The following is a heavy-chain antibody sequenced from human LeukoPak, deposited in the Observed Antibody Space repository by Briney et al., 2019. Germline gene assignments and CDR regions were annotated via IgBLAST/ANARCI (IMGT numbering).Heavy chain of an antibody. CDR3: ARQPWSMGDYYFDY. Sequence: SETLSLTCTVSDDSISSYYWSWLRQPPGKGLEWIGYIYYTGSTKYNPSLQSRVTISIDTSNNQFSLKLTSVAAADTAVYYCARQPWSMGDYYFDYWGQGILVTVSS. D-gene: IGHD2-8*02. V-gene: IGHV4-59*08. CDR1: DDSISSYY. J-gene: IGHJ4*02. CDR2: IYYTGST.